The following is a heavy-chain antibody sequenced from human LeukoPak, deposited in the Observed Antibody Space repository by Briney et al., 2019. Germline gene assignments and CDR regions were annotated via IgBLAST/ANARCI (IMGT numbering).Heavy chain of an antibody. Sequence: GESLKISCKGSGYSFTSYWIGWVRQMPGKGLEWMGIIYPGDSDTRYSPSFQGQVTISADKSISTAYLQWSSLKASDTAMYYCARHGRYYCSSTSCYFDYWGQGTPVTVSS. CDR1: GYSFTSYW. V-gene: IGHV5-51*01. D-gene: IGHD2-2*01. CDR3: ARHGRYYCSSTSCYFDY. J-gene: IGHJ4*02. CDR2: IYPGDSDT.